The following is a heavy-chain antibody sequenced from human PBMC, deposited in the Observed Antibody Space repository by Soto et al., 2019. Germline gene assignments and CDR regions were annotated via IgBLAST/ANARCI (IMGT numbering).Heavy chain of an antibody. CDR3: AKDQGYCSGGSCYGLYYFDY. CDR2: ISGSGGST. CDR1: GFTFSSYA. D-gene: IGHD2-15*01. Sequence: GGSLRLSCAASGFTFSSYAMSWVRQAPGKGLEWVSAISGSGGSTYYADSVKGRFTISRDNSKNTLYLQMNSLRAEDMAVYYCAKDQGYCSGGSCYGLYYFDYWGQGTLVTVSS. V-gene: IGHV3-23*01. J-gene: IGHJ4*02.